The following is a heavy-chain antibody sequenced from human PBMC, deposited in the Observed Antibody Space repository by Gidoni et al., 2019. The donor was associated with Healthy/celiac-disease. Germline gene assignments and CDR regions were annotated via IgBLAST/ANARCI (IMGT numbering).Heavy chain of an antibody. D-gene: IGHD6-13*01. CDR2: IYYSGST. CDR1: GGSISSSSYY. V-gene: IGHV4-39*07. CDR3: ARGTFEPSTGYSSSWYKGDAFDI. Sequence: QLQLQESGPGLVKPSETLSLTCTVSGGSISSSSYYWGWIRQPPGKGLEWIGSIYYSGSTSYNPSLKSRVTISVDTSKNQFSLKLSSVTAADTAVYYCARGTFEPSTGYSSSWYKGDAFDIWGQGTMVTVSS. J-gene: IGHJ3*02.